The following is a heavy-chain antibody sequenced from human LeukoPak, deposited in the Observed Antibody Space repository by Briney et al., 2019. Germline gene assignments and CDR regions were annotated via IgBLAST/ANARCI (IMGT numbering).Heavy chain of an antibody. D-gene: IGHD6-13*01. CDR1: GFSLSTSGMC. Sequence: SGPALVKPTETRTLTCSFSGFSLSTSGMCVSWIRQPPGKALEWLARTDWDDAKYYSTSLKTRLTISKDTSKNQVVLTMTNMDPVDTATQYCARTPGIAAAYFDYWGQGTLVTVSS. J-gene: IGHJ4*02. V-gene: IGHV2-70*11. CDR2: TDWDDAK. CDR3: ARTPGIAAAYFDY.